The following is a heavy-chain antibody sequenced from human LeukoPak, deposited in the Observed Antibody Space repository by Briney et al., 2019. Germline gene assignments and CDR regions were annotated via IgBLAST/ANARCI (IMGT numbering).Heavy chain of an antibody. Sequence: ASVKVSCKASGYTFTSYGISWVRQAPGQGLEWMGWINTNTGNPTYAQGFTGRFVLSLDTSVSTAYLQISSLKAEDTGVYYCAVLSYDSSGYYYPFDYWGQGTLVTVSS. V-gene: IGHV7-4-1*02. CDR1: GYTFTSYG. CDR2: INTNTGNP. J-gene: IGHJ4*02. CDR3: AVLSYDSSGYYYPFDY. D-gene: IGHD3-22*01.